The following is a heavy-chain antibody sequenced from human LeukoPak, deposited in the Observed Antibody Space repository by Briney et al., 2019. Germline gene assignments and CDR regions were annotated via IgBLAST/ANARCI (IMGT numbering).Heavy chain of an antibody. CDR1: GFTFNTYS. CDR3: ARDRYSGSYPEDAFDV. V-gene: IGHV3-48*02. D-gene: IGHD1-26*01. Sequence: GGSLRLSCAASGFTFNTYSMNWVRQAPGKGLEWVSYISSSSTTIYYADSVKGRFTMSRDNAKNSLYLQVNSLRDEDTAVYYCARDRYSGSYPEDAFDVWGQGTVVTVSS. J-gene: IGHJ3*01. CDR2: ISSSSTTI.